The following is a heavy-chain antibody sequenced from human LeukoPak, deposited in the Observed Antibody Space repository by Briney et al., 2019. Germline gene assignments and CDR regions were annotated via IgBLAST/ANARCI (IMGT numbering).Heavy chain of an antibody. CDR2: ISAYNGNT. CDR3: ARLLSIEVATGWFDP. V-gene: IGHV1-18*01. Sequence: ASVKVSCKASGYTFTSYGISWVRQAPGQGLEWMGWISAYNGNTNYAQKLQGRVTMTTDTSTSTAYMELRSLRSDDTAVYYCARLLSIEVATGWFDPWGQGTLVTVSS. CDR1: GYTFTSYG. J-gene: IGHJ5*02. D-gene: IGHD6-19*01.